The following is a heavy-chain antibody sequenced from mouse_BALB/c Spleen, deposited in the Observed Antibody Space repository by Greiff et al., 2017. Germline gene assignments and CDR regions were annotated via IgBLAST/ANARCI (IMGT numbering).Heavy chain of an antibody. CDR3: ARDGYYAMDY. D-gene: IGHD2-3*01. CDR1: GYTFTSYW. J-gene: IGHJ4*01. CDR2: INPSHGRT. V-gene: IGHV1S81*02. Sequence: VQLQQPGAELVKPGASVKLSCKASGYTFTSYWMHWVKQRPGQGLEWIGEINPSHGRTNYNEKFKSKATLTVDKSSSTAYMQLSSLTSEDSAVYYCARDGYYAMDYWGQGTSVTVSS.